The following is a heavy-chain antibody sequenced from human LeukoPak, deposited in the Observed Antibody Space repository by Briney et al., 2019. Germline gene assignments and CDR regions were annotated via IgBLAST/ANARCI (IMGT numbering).Heavy chain of an antibody. J-gene: IGHJ4*02. D-gene: IGHD5-24*01. CDR1: GFTFISYA. CDR3: VKGGQRWLQFGFDY. Sequence: GGSLRLSCSASGFTFISYAMHWVRQAPGNGLEYVSGITDNGGNTYYADPVKGRFTISRDNSKNTLYLQMSSLRAEETAVYYCVKGGQRWLQFGFDYWGQGTLVTVSS. V-gene: IGHV3-64D*06. CDR2: ITDNGGNT.